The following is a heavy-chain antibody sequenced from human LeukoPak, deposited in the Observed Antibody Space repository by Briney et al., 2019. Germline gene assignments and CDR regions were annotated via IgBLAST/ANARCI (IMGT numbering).Heavy chain of an antibody. CDR2: FTYDGNGG. J-gene: IGHJ3*02. V-gene: IGHV3-30*04. CDR1: GFTFSRYA. Sequence: GRSLRLSCAASGFTFSRYAMHWVRQAPGKGLEWVAVFTYDGNGGYCADSVEGRFTISRDNSKNTLYLQMNGLRVEDTVVYFCARERDAFDIWGQGTMVTVSS. CDR3: ARERDAFDI.